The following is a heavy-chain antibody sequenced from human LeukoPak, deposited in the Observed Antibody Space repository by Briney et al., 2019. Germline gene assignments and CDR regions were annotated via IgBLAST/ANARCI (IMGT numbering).Heavy chain of an antibody. V-gene: IGHV4-30-4*08. J-gene: IGHJ4*02. Sequence: SETLSLTCTVSGGSISSGDYYWSWIRQPPGKGLEWIGYIYYSGSTYYNPSLKSRVTISVDTSKNQFSLKLSSVAAADTAVYYCARNVVSVEWLPLDYWGQGTLVPVSS. CDR1: GGSISSGDYY. CDR2: IYYSGST. D-gene: IGHD3-3*01. CDR3: ARNVVSVEWLPLDY.